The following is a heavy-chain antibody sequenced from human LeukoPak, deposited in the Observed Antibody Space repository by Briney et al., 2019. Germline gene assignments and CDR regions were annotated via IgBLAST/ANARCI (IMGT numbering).Heavy chain of an antibody. D-gene: IGHD5-24*01. CDR2: ISGSGGTT. CDR1: RFTFSSYA. CDR3: AKRMATITGFDY. V-gene: IGHV3-23*01. J-gene: IGHJ4*02. Sequence: GGSLGLSCAASRFTFSSYAMSWVRQAPGKGLEWVSAISGSGGTTYYADSVKGRFTISRDNSKNTLYLQMNSLRAEDTAVYYCAKRMATITGFDYWGQGTLVTVSS.